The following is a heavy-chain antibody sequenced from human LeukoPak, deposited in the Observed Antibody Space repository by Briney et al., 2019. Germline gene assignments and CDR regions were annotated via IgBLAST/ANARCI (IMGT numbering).Heavy chain of an antibody. CDR1: GFTLSSYA. J-gene: IGHJ4*02. V-gene: IGHV3-23*01. D-gene: IGHD3-22*01. Sequence: GGSLRLSCAASGFTLSSYAMSWVRQAPGKGLEWVSAISGSGGSTYYADSVKGRFTISRDNSKNTLYLQMNSLRAEDTAVYYCAKASAMIVVVSKHFDYWGQGTLVTVSS. CDR3: AKASAMIVVVSKHFDY. CDR2: ISGSGGST.